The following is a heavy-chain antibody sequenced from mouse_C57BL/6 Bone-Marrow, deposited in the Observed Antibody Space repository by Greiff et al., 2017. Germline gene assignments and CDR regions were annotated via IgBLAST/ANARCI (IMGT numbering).Heavy chain of an antibody. CDR1: GFTFSSYG. D-gene: IGHD2-3*01. CDR3: ARLRLLREAMDY. J-gene: IGHJ4*01. V-gene: IGHV5-6*01. CDR2: ISSGGSYT. Sequence: EVHLVESGGDLVKPGGSLKLSCAASGFTFSSYGMSWVRQTPDKRLEWVATISSGGSYTYYPDSVKGRFTISRDNAKNTLYLQMSSLKSEDTATYYCARLRLLREAMDYWGQGTSVTVSS.